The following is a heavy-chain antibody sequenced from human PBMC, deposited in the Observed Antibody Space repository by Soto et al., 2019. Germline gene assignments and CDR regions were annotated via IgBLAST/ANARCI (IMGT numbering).Heavy chain of an antibody. CDR2: FNPILSFS. CDR3: ATSFGSGCRGFDY. CDR1: GDTFNFYT. V-gene: IGHV1-69*02. D-gene: IGHD3-10*01. Sequence: QVQLVQSGAEVKKPGSSVKVSCKASGDTFNFYTLNWVRQAPGLGLEWMGRFNPILSFSNSALKFQGRVTLTADKAVSTRFMVLSSVRSEDTAIYWCATSFGSGCRGFDYWGQGALVTVSS. J-gene: IGHJ4*02.